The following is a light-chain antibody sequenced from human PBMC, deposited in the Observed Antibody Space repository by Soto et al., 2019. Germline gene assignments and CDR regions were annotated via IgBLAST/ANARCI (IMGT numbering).Light chain of an antibody. CDR3: SSYTSSSTLRV. CDR1: SSDVGGYNY. J-gene: IGLJ1*01. CDR2: DVS. Sequence: QSAPTQPASVSGSPGQSITISCTGTSSDVGGYNYVSWYQQHPDKAPKLMIYDVSNRPSGVSNRFSGSKSGNTASLTISGLQAEDEADYYCSSYTSSSTLRVFGTGTKVTVL. V-gene: IGLV2-14*01.